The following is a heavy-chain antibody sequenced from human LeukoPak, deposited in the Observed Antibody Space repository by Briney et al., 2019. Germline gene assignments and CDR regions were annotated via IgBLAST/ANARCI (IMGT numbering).Heavy chain of an antibody. CDR3: ARTRGYNYGYSDD. V-gene: IGHV3-48*01. CDR1: GFTFSSYN. CDR2: ISGGSTVI. Sequence: GGSLRLSCAASGFTFSSYNMNWVRQAPGKGLEWVSYISGGSTVIDYADSVKGRFTISRDNAKNSLYLQMNSLRGEDTALYYCARTRGYNYGYSDDWGQGTLVTVSS. J-gene: IGHJ4*02. D-gene: IGHD5-18*01.